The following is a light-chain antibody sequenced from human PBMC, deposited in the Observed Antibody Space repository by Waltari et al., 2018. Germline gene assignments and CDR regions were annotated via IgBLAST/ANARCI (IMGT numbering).Light chain of an antibody. Sequence: EVVLTQSPAALSLSPGERASLSCRASQIVDTSLAWYQPTPGQAPRLVIYDASKRATGIPPRFSGSGSGTDFTLTISSLEPEDFTVYYCQQHSNWPPSITFGQGTRLE. CDR2: DAS. CDR1: QIVDTS. CDR3: QQHSNWPPSIT. V-gene: IGKV3-11*01. J-gene: IGKJ5*01.